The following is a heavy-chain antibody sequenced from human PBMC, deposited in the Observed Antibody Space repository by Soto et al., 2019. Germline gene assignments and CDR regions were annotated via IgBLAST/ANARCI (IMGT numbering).Heavy chain of an antibody. Sequence: EVQLVESGGGLVQPGGSLRLSCEASGFTFSSYWMSWVRQAPGKGLEWVANIKQDGSEKYYVDSVKGRFTISRDNAKNSLYLQMNSLRAEDTAVYYCAREFGYSSSWDYYYYYGMDVWGQGTTVTVSS. CDR1: GFTFSSYW. J-gene: IGHJ6*02. D-gene: IGHD6-13*01. CDR2: IKQDGSEK. CDR3: AREFGYSSSWDYYYYYGMDV. V-gene: IGHV3-7*05.